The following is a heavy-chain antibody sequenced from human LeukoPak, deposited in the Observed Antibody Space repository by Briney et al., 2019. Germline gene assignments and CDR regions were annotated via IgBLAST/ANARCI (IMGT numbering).Heavy chain of an antibody. D-gene: IGHD3-9*01. V-gene: IGHV1-2*02. CDR1: GYTFTGYY. Sequence: ASVKVSCKASGYTFTGYYMHWVRQAPGQGLEWMGWINPNSGGTNYAQKFQGRVTMTRDTSISTAYMELSRLRSDDTAVYYCARDLLYFDWLAYWGQGTLVTVSS. J-gene: IGHJ4*02. CDR3: ARDLLYFDWLAY. CDR2: INPNSGGT.